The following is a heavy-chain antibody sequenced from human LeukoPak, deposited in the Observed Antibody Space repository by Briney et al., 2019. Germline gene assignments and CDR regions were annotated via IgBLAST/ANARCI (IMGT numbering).Heavy chain of an antibody. CDR3: AKDLGPLGYGSGSYSDY. Sequence: PGGSLRLSCAASGFTFSSYWMHWVRQAPGKGLVWVSRINSDGSSTSYADSVKGRFTISRDNAKNTLYLQMNSLRAEDTAVYYCAKDLGPLGYGSGSYSDYWGQGTLVTVSS. D-gene: IGHD3-10*01. V-gene: IGHV3-74*01. J-gene: IGHJ4*02. CDR1: GFTFSSYW. CDR2: INSDGSST.